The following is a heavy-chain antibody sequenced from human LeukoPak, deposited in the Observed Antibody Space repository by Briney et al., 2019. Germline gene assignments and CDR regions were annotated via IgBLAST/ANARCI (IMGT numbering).Heavy chain of an antibody. CDR2: MNPNSGNT. Sequence: GASVKVSCKASGYTFTSYDINWVRQATGQGLEWMGWMNPNSGNTGYAQKFQGRVTMTSNTSISTAYMELSSLRSEDTAVYYCASCLGTYCSSTGFDPWAREPWSPSPQ. CDR1: GYTFTSYD. D-gene: IGHD2-2*01. CDR3: ASCLGTYCSSTGFDP. J-gene: IGHJ5*02. V-gene: IGHV1-8*01.